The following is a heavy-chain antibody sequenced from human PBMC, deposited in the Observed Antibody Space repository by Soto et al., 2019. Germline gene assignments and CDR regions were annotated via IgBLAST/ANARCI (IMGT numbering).Heavy chain of an antibody. CDR2: ISYDGSNK. V-gene: IGHV3-30*18. J-gene: IGHJ5*02. Sequence: GGSLRLSCAASGFTFSNYGMHWVRQAPGKGLEWVAVISYDGSNKYYADSVKGRFTISRDNSKNTLYLQMNSLRAEDTAVYYCAKGYYGSGSNYRADTDWFDPWGQGTLVTVSS. CDR3: AKGYYGSGSNYRADTDWFDP. CDR1: GFTFSNYG. D-gene: IGHD3-10*01.